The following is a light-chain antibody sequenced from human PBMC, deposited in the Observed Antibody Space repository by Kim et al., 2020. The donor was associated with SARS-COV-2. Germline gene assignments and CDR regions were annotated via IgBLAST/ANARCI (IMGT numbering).Light chain of an antibody. CDR3: QQYFSSPYT. CDR1: QSVLYSSNNKNF. V-gene: IGKV4-1*01. CDR2: WAS. J-gene: IGKJ2*01. Sequence: RATINCKSSQSVLYSSNNKNFLAWYQHKPGQPPKVLIYWASTRESGVPDRFSGSGSATYFTLTISSLQAEDVAVYFCQQYFSSPYTFGQGTKLEI.